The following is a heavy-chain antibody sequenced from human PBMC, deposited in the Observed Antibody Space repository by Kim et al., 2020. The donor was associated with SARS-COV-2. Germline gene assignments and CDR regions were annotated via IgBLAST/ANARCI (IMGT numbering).Heavy chain of an antibody. CDR3: ARQSRTAGSTFDY. J-gene: IGHJ4*02. V-gene: IGHV4-4*02. CDR1: GGSISSSNW. Sequence: SETLSLTCAVSGGSISSSNWWSWVRQPPGKGLEWIGEIYHSGSTNYNPSLKSRITISVDKSKNQFSLKLSSVTAADTAVYYCARQSRTAGSTFDYWGQGTLVTVSS. D-gene: IGHD1-26*01. CDR2: IYHSGST.